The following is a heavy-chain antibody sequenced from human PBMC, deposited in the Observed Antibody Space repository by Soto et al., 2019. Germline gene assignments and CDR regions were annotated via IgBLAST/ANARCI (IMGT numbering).Heavy chain of an antibody. CDR1: GFTVSSNY. CDR3: ARDLAGNYYYDSSGNREDAFDI. CDR2: IYSGGST. D-gene: IGHD3-22*01. V-gene: IGHV3-53*01. Sequence: GGSLRLSCAASGFTVSSNYMSWVRQAPGKGLEWVSVIYSGGSTYYADSVKGRFTISRDNSKNTLYLQMNSLRAEDTAVYYCARDLAGNYYYDSSGNREDAFDIWGQGTMVTVSS. J-gene: IGHJ3*02.